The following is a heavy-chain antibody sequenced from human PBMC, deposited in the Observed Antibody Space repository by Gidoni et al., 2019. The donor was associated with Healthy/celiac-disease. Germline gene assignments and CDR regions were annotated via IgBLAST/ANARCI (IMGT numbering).Heavy chain of an antibody. D-gene: IGHD6-19*01. CDR3: ARMRGGWFKAFNYYYYGMDV. Sequence: EVQLVESGGGLVQPGGSLRLSCAASGFTFSSYSMNWVRQAPGKGLEWVSYISSSSSTIYYADSVKGRFTISRDNAKNSLYLQMNSLRAEDTAVYYCARMRGGWFKAFNYYYYGMDVWGQGTTVTVSS. J-gene: IGHJ6*02. CDR2: ISSSSSTI. V-gene: IGHV3-48*01. CDR1: GFTFSSYS.